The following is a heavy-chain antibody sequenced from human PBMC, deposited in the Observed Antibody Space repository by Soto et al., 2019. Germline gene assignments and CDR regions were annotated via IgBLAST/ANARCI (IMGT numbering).Heavy chain of an antibody. CDR1: GFMFSAYT. CDR3: ARDIGFDYVN. D-gene: IGHD3-16*01. J-gene: IGHJ4*02. V-gene: IGHV3-7*01. Sequence: PGGSLRLSCAASGFMFSAYTMNWVRQAPGKGLEWVASIKEDGSEIYYLHSVRGRFSISRDSAGNALHLTMNYLSAEDTGVYFCARDIGFDYVNWGQGTLVTVSS. CDR2: IKEDGSEI.